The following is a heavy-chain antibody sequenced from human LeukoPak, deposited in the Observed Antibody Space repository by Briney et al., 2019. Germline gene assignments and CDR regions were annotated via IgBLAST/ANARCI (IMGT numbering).Heavy chain of an antibody. J-gene: IGHJ4*02. D-gene: IGHD3-10*01. V-gene: IGHV7-4-1*02. CDR2: INTNTGNP. CDR3: ATDYGSGKYYFDY. Sequence: ASVKVSCKASGYTFTSYAMNWVRQAPGQGLEWMGWINTNTGNPTYAQGFTGRFVFSPDASVSTAYLQISSLKAEDTAVYYCATDYGSGKYYFDYWGQGTLVTVSS. CDR1: GYTFTSYA.